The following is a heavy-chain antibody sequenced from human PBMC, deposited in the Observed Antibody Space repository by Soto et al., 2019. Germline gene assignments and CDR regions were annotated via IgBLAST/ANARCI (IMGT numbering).Heavy chain of an antibody. CDR2: IIPMFGTP. D-gene: IGHD3-16*01. J-gene: IGHJ6*02. Sequence: QVQLAQSGAEVKKPGSSVKVSCKASGGTFSSNAISWVRQAPGQGLEWMGGIIPMFGTPNYAQKFQGRVTITADQSTSTAYMELSSLSSEDTAVYYCARGPHYDYVHRAGYYYGMDVWGQGTTVTVSS. CDR1: GGTFSSNA. V-gene: IGHV1-69*01. CDR3: ARGPHYDYVHRAGYYYGMDV.